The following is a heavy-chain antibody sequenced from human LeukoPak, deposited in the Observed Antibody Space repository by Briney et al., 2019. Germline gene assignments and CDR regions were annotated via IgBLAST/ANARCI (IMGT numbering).Heavy chain of an antibody. V-gene: IGHV3-21*01. J-gene: IGHJ4*02. CDR1: GFPFSNYF. CDR2: ISSSSRYI. Sequence: GGSLRLSCAASGFPFSNYFMSWIRQAPGKGLEWVSSISSSSRYIYYADSVKGRFTISRDNAKNSLYLQMNSLRAEDTAVYYCARDLDFWSGYYYTNPFDYWGQGTLVTVSS. CDR3: ARDLDFWSGYYYTNPFDY. D-gene: IGHD3-3*01.